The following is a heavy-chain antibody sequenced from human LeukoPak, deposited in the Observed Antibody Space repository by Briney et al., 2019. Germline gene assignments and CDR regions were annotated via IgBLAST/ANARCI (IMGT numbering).Heavy chain of an antibody. V-gene: IGHV3-23*01. D-gene: IGHD3-10*01. CDR2: ISGSGGST. Sequence: PGGSLRLSCAASGFTFSSYAMSWVRQAPGKGLEWVSAISGSGGSTYYADSVKGRFTISRDNSKNTLYLQMNSLRAEDTAVYYCARDDSYYGSGSYYNWGQGTLITVSS. CDR1: GFTFSSYA. J-gene: IGHJ4*02. CDR3: ARDDSYYGSGSYYN.